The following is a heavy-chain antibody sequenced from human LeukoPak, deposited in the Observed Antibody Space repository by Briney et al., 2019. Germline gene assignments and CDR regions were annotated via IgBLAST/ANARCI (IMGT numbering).Heavy chain of an antibody. J-gene: IGHJ4*02. Sequence: GGSLRLSCAASGFTFGSYWMSWVRQAPGKGLEWVANIKQDGSEKYYVDSVKGRFTISRDNAKNSLYLQMNSLRAEDTAVYYCARDPRYCSGGSCYFGYFDYWGQGTLVTVSS. D-gene: IGHD2-15*01. CDR1: GFTFGSYW. CDR3: ARDPRYCSGGSCYFGYFDY. V-gene: IGHV3-7*01. CDR2: IKQDGSEK.